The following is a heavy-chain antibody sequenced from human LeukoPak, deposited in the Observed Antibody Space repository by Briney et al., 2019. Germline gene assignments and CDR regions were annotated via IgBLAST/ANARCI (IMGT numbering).Heavy chain of an antibody. CDR3: ASHTVGATDC. D-gene: IGHD1-26*01. J-gene: IGHJ4*02. Sequence: SETLSLTCTVSGGSISSTSSYWGWIRQPPGKGLEWIGTIYYSGSTYYNPSLKSRVTMSADTSKNHFSLRLSSVTAADTAVYYCASHTVGATDCWGQGTLVTVSS. CDR2: IYYSGST. CDR1: GGSISSTSSY. V-gene: IGHV4-39*01.